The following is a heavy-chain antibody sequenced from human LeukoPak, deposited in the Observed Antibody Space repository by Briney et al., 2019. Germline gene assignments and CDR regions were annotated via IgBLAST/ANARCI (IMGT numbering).Heavy chain of an antibody. CDR2: IRSKAYGGTT. CDR1: GFTFGDYA. Sequence: GGSLRLSCTASGFTFGDYAMSWVRQAPGKGLEWVGFIRSKAYGGTTEYAASVKGRFTISRDDSKSIAYLQMNSLKTEDTAVYYCTIYCSSTSCYGAFDIWGQGTMVTVSS. V-gene: IGHV3-49*04. J-gene: IGHJ3*02. CDR3: TIYCSSTSCYGAFDI. D-gene: IGHD2-2*01.